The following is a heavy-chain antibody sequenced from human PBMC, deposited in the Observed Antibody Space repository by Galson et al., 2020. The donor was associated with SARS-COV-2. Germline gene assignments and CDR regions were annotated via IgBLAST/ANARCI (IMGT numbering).Heavy chain of an antibody. CDR3: ARDWGHKSAYYCDY. CDR1: GYTFTNYG. Sequence: ASVKVSCKASGYTFTNYGISWVRQAPRPGLEWLGWISGYNGNSNYAQNLQDRVTMTTDTSTNTAYMELRSLRSDGTAWYYCARDWGHKSAYYCDYWGQGTLVTVSS. J-gene: IGHJ4*02. CDR2: ISGYNGNS. D-gene: IGHD3-16*01. V-gene: IGHV1-18*01.